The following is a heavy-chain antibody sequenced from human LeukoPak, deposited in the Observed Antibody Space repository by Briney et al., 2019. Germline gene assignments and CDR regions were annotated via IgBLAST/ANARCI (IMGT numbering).Heavy chain of an antibody. CDR2: ISISGSTI. CDR1: GFTFSSYE. Sequence: GGSLRLSCAASGFTFSSYEMNWVRQAPGKGLEWVSYISISGSTIHYADSVKGRFTISRNNAKNALYLQMNSLRAEDMAVCYCARDLPRVGLDYWGQGTLVTVSS. V-gene: IGHV3-48*03. CDR3: ARDLPRVGLDY. D-gene: IGHD2-2*01. J-gene: IGHJ4*02.